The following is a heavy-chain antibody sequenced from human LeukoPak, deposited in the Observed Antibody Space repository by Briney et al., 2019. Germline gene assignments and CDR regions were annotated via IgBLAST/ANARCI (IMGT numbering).Heavy chain of an antibody. CDR1: GFTFSSYS. CDR2: ISSSSSYI. Sequence: GGSLRLSCAASGFTFSSYSMNWVRQAPGKGLEWVSSISSSSSYIYYADSVKGRFTISRDNAKNSLYPQMNSLRAEDTAVYYCARVGRATYYYDSSGYSFDYWGQGTLVTVSS. J-gene: IGHJ4*02. V-gene: IGHV3-21*01. CDR3: ARVGRATYYYDSSGYSFDY. D-gene: IGHD3-22*01.